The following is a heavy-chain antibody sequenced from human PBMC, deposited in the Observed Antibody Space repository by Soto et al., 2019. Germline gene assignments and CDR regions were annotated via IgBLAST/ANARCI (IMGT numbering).Heavy chain of an antibody. CDR3: ARMSYYYDKWYFDL. Sequence: TLSLTCSVSGGSINNDDFYWSWLRQTPGKGLQWIGYVYYSGSSDCIPSLKSRLSMSIDKSKNQFTLKLSSVTAADTAIYYCARMSYYYDKWYFDLWGRGTLVTVSS. J-gene: IGHJ2*01. CDR2: VYYSGSS. V-gene: IGHV4-30-4*01. D-gene: IGHD3-22*01. CDR1: GGSINNDDFY.